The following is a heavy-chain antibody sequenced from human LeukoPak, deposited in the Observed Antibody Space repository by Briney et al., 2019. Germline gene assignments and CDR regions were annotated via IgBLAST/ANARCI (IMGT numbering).Heavy chain of an antibody. V-gene: IGHV3-30*18. CDR2: ISYDGSNK. CDR3: AKGLPDYYDSSGHTVDFDY. D-gene: IGHD3-22*01. CDR1: GFTFSSYG. J-gene: IGHJ4*02. Sequence: GRSLRLSCAASGFTFSSYGMHWVRQAPGKGLEWVAVISYDGSNKYYADPVKGRFTISRDNSKNTLYLQMNSLRAEDTAVYYCAKGLPDYYDSSGHTVDFDYWGQGTLVTVSS.